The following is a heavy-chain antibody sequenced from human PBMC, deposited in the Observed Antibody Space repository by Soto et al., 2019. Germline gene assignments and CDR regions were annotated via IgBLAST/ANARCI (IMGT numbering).Heavy chain of an antibody. Sequence: ASVKVCCKXSGYAFTRYDINWVRQATGQGLEWMGWMNPNSGNTGYAQKFQGRVTMTRDSSISTAYMEVSSLGFEETAVYYCARAVNADAFDIWGQGTMVTVS. CDR3: ARAVNADAFDI. D-gene: IGHD3-10*01. V-gene: IGHV1-8*01. CDR1: GYAFTRYD. CDR2: MNPNSGNT. J-gene: IGHJ3*02.